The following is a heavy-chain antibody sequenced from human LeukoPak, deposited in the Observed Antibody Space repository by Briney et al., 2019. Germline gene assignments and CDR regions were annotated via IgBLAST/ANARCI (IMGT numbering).Heavy chain of an antibody. CDR2: INPNSGGT. D-gene: IGHD5-12*01. CDR1: GYTFTGYY. CDR3: ARDGYIVATIPAY. V-gene: IGHV1-2*04. J-gene: IGHJ4*02. Sequence: ASVKVSCKASGYTFTGYYMHWVRQAPGQGLEWMGWINPNSGGTNYAQKFQGWVTMTRDTSISTAYMELSRLRSDDTAVYYCARDGYIVATIPAYWGQGTLVTVSS.